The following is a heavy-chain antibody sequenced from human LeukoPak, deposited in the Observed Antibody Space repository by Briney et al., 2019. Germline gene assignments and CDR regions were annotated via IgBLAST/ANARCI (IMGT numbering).Heavy chain of an antibody. CDR2: IGVSGTT. V-gene: IGHV3-23*01. D-gene: IGHD7-27*01. J-gene: IGHJ4*02. CDR3: ARPDTEGRYWGSDY. CDR1: GFSFSNFA. Sequence: GGSLRLPCAASGFSFSNFAMSWVRQAPGKGLEWVSAIGVSGTTYYADSVKGRFTISRDSSKNTVYLQMNGMRDEDTAVYYCARPDTEGRYWGSDYSGQGTLVTVFS.